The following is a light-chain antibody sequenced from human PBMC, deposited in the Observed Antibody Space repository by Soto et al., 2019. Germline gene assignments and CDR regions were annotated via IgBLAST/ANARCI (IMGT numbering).Light chain of an antibody. V-gene: IGLV2-14*01. CDR3: FAYSSNSTDYV. CDR2: EVS. J-gene: IGLJ1*01. Sequence: QSALTQPASVSGSPGQSITISCTGTSSDVGASTSVSWYQQHPRKAPKLMIYEVSNRPPGVSPRFSCSKSASTASLTISWRLNDDEDHYYCFAYSSNSTDYVFATGTKLTVL. CDR1: SSDVGASTS.